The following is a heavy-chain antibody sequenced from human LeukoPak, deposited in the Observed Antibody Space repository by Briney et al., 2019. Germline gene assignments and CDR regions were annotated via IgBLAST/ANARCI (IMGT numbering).Heavy chain of an antibody. CDR3: ARLLWFGELSGFDP. J-gene: IGHJ5*02. CDR1: GGSISSYY. V-gene: IGHV4-59*08. CDR2: IYYSGST. Sequence: SETLSLTCTVSGGSISSYYWSWIRQPPGKGLEWMGYIYYSGSTNYNPSIKSRVTISVDTSKHQFSLKLSSVTAADTAVYYCARLLWFGELSGFDPWGQGTLVTVSS. D-gene: IGHD3-10*01.